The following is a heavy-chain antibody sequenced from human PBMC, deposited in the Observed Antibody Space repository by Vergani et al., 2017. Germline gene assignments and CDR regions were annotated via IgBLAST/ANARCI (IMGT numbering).Heavy chain of an antibody. J-gene: IGHJ6*03. CDR3: ARVWGYDFWSGYYAEKGLYYYYMDV. Sequence: QVQLVQSGAEVKKPGSSVKVSCKASGGTFSSYAISWVRQAPGQGLEWMGRIIPILGIANYAQKFQGRVTITADKSTSTAYMELRSLRCDDTAVYYCARVWGYDFWSGYYAEKGLYYYYMDVWGKGTTVTVSS. CDR1: GGTFSSYA. CDR2: IIPILGIA. V-gene: IGHV1-69*04. D-gene: IGHD3/OR15-3a*01.